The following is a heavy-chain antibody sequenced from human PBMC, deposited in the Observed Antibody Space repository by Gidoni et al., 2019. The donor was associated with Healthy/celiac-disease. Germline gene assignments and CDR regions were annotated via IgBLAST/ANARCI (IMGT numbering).Heavy chain of an antibody. CDR3: AKDQPQWELLPSNMDV. CDR1: GFTFSSYA. CDR2: ISGSGGST. J-gene: IGHJ6*02. Sequence: EVQLLESGGGLVQPGGSLRLSFAASGFTFSSYAMSWVRQATGKGLEWVSAISGSGGSTYYADSVKGRFTISRDNSKNTLYLQMNSLRAEDTAVYYCAKDQPQWELLPSNMDVWGQGTTVTVSS. D-gene: IGHD1-26*01. V-gene: IGHV3-23*01.